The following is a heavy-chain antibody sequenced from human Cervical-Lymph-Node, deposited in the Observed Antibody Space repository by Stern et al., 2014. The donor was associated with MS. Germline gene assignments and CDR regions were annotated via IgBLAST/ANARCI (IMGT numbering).Heavy chain of an antibody. J-gene: IGHJ4*02. D-gene: IGHD3-3*01. V-gene: IGHV3-7*01. CDR1: GFTFSNYW. Sequence: EVQLVESGGGLVQPGGSLRLSCAASGFTFSNYWMTGVRQAPGKRLAWLANIKQDGSVTKYVDAVKGRFVISRDNAKNSVYLQMDSLRAEDTAVYYCARTLEWGYDYWGQGTLVTVSS. CDR2: IKQDGSVT. CDR3: ARTLEWGYDY.